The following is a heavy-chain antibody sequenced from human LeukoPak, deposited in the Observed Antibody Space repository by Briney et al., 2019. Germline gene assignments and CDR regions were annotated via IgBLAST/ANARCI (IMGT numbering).Heavy chain of an antibody. CDR2: IKSKTDGGTT. CDR3: TTRPTHYDFWSGYYIRDY. Sequence: PGGSLRLSCAASGFTFSNAWMSWVRQAPGKGLEWVGRIKSKTDGGTTDYAAPVKGRFTISRDDSKNTLYLQMNSLKTEDTAAYYCTTRPTHYDFWSGYYIRDYWGQGTLVTVSS. J-gene: IGHJ4*02. CDR1: GFTFSNAW. D-gene: IGHD3-3*01. V-gene: IGHV3-15*01.